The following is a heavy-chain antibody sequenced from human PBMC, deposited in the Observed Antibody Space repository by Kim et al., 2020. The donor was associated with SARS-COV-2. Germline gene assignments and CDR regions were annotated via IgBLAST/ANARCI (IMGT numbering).Heavy chain of an antibody. V-gene: IGHV3-74*01. J-gene: IGHJ1*01. D-gene: IGHD2-15*01. Sequence: SVKGRFTISRDNAKNTLYLQMNSLRAEDTAVYYCAHRYCSGGSCYRYFQHWGQGTLVTVSS. CDR3: AHRYCSGGSCYRYFQH.